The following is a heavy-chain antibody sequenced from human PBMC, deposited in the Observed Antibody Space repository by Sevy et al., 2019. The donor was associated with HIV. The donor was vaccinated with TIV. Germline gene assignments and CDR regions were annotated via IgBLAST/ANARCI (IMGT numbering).Heavy chain of an antibody. V-gene: IGHV3-74*01. CDR2: IYVDGRTA. CDR3: GRVPVAAAGTGIDY. D-gene: IGHD6-13*01. CDR1: GFTFSSYW. J-gene: IGHJ4*02. Sequence: GGSLRLSCAASGFTFSSYWMHWVRQAPGKGLVWLSRIYVDGRTASYADSVKGRFAISRDNAKNTLYLQMNSLRDEDTAVYYCGRVPVAAAGTGIDYWGRGTLVTVSS.